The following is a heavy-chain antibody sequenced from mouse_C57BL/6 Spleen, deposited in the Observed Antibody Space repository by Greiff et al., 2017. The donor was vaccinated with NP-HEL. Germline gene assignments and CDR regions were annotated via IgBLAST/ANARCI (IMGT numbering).Heavy chain of an antibody. J-gene: IGHJ2*01. Sequence: DVMLVESGGGLVQPGGSLSLSCAASGFTFTDYYMSWVRQPPGKALEWLGFIRNKANGYTTEYSVSVKGRFTISRDNSQSIIYLQMNALRAEDSATYYCARYKYFDYWGQGTTLTVSS. CDR3: ARYKYFDY. V-gene: IGHV7-3*01. CDR1: GFTFTDYY. CDR2: IRNKANGYTT.